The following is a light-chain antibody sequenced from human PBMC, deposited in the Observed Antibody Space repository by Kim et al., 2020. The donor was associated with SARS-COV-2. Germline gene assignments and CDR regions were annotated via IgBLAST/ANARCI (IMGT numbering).Light chain of an antibody. CDR3: QVWDSTSDHVV. J-gene: IGLJ2*01. Sequence: SYELTQPPSVSVAPGKTARITCGGNNIGSKSVHWYQQKPGQAPVLVIYHDSDRPSGIPERFSGSNSGNTATLTISRVEAGDEADYYSQVWDSTSDHVVF. CDR1: NIGSKS. CDR2: HDS. V-gene: IGLV3-21*04.